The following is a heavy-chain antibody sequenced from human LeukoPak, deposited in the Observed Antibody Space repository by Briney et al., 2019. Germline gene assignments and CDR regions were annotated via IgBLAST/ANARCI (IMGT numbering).Heavy chain of an antibody. CDR2: IYYTENT. CDR1: GYSISSHYD. Sequence: SETLFLTCSVPGYSISSHYDWAWIWQPPGMGLEWIGNIYYTENTYYNPSLKNRVTISVDTYKKQLSLDLSSVTAADTFVYYCARGSYDGFFGMKSNWFAPGGQGTLLTVSS. J-gene: IGHJ5*02. CDR3: ARGSYDGFFGMKSNWFAP. V-gene: IGHV4-38-2*02. D-gene: IGHD3-3*01.